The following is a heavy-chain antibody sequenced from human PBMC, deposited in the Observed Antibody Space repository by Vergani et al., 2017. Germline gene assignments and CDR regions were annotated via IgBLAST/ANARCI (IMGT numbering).Heavy chain of an antibody. V-gene: IGHV3-23*01. Sequence: EVQLLQSGGGVIPPGGSVRLPCAASGFTFSACPMTWVRQAPGKGLEWVSAISARYPSTYYADSVKGRFTISRDNSKNMLYLQMSSLRAEDTAVYYCARLSYDTTPYLQGGYDCWGQGTLVSVSS. D-gene: IGHD3-22*01. J-gene: IGHJ4*02. CDR2: ISARYPST. CDR1: GFTFSACP. CDR3: ARLSYDTTPYLQGGYDC.